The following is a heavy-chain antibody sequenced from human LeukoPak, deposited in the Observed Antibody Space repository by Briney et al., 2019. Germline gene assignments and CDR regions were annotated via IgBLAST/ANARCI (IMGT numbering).Heavy chain of an antibody. V-gene: IGHV3-23*01. J-gene: IGHJ4*02. D-gene: IGHD5-18*01. Sequence: GGSLRLSCVASGFTFSTYTMNWVRQAPGKGLEWVSVISGSGGGTDYADSVNGRFTISRDNSKNTLYLQMNSMRAEDTAVYYCAKQYNYGYFEYWGRGTLVTVSS. CDR3: AKQYNYGYFEY. CDR1: GFTFSTYT. CDR2: ISGSGGGT.